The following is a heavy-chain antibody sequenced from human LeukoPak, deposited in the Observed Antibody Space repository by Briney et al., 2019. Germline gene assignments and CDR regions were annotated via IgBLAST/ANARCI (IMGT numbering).Heavy chain of an antibody. CDR1: GFTFSSYW. V-gene: IGHV3-7*01. CDR2: IKQDGSEK. J-gene: IGHJ6*03. D-gene: IGHD2-21*01. Sequence: GGSLRLSCAASGFTFSSYWMSWVRQAPGKGLEWVANIKQDGSEKYYVDSVKGRFTISRDNAKNSLYLQMNSLRAEDTAVYYCARVGLGDLYYYYYYYMDVWGKGTTVTIPS. CDR3: ARVGLGDLYYYYYYYMDV.